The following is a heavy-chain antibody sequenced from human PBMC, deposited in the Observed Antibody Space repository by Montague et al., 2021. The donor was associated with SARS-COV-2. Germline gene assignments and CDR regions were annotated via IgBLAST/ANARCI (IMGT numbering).Heavy chain of an antibody. D-gene: IGHD3-10*01. Sequence: TLSLTCTVSGGSISSGSYYWSWIRQPAGKGLEWIGRIYTSGSTNYNPSLKSRVTISVDTSKNQFSLKLSSVTAADTAVYYCARDLAPYYGSGSYYNPIDAFDNWGQGTMVTVSS. CDR3: ARDLAPYYGSGSYYNPIDAFDN. J-gene: IGHJ3*02. CDR2: IYTSGST. V-gene: IGHV4-61*02. CDR1: GGSISSGSYY.